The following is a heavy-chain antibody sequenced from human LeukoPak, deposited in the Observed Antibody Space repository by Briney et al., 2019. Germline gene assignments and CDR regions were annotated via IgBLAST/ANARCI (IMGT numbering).Heavy chain of an antibody. CDR1: GFTFSSYW. CDR3: ARGLTRVDSSSWYA. J-gene: IGHJ4*02. V-gene: IGHV3-7*01. D-gene: IGHD6-13*01. CDR2: IKQDGSEK. Sequence: PGGSLRLSCAASGFTFSSYWMSWVRQAPGKGLEWVANIKQDGSEKYYVDSVKGRFTISGDNAKNSLYLQMNSLRAEDTAVYYCARGLTRVDSSSWYAGGQGTLVTVSS.